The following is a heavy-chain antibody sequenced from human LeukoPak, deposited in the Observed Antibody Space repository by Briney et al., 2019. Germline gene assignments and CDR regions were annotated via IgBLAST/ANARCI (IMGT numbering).Heavy chain of an antibody. D-gene: IGHD3-10*01. Sequence: ASVKVSCKASGYTFTSYGISWVRQAPGQGLEWMGWISAYNGNTNYAQKLQGRVTMTTDTSTSTAYMELRSLRSDDTAVYYCARDGELWFGEQYNWSDPWGQRTLVTVSS. J-gene: IGHJ5*02. V-gene: IGHV1-18*01. CDR2: ISAYNGNT. CDR3: ARDGELWFGEQYNWSDP. CDR1: GYTFTSYG.